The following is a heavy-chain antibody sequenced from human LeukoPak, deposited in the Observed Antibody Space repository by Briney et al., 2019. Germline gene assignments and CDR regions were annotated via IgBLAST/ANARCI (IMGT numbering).Heavy chain of an antibody. V-gene: IGHV3-21*01. CDR3: ARALTGIPYYFDY. Sequence: GGSLRLSCAASGFTFSSYFMNWVRQAPGKGLEWVSSITTSSSDVYYADSVRGRFTISRDNAKNSLFLQMNGLRAEDTAVYYCARALTGIPYYFDYWGQGTLVTVSS. CDR2: ITTSSSDV. CDR1: GFTFSSYF. J-gene: IGHJ4*02. D-gene: IGHD1-20*01.